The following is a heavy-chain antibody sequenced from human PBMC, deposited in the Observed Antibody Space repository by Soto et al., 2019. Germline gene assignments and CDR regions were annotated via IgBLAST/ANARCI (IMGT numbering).Heavy chain of an antibody. CDR2: IYFSGST. D-gene: IGHD1-1*01. J-gene: IGHJ1*01. CDR3: ARHWARGAAGTSYN. Sequence: QLQLQESGPGLVKSSETLSLTCSVSGGSISSRESYWGWIRQPPGKGLESIGTIYFSGSTDYNPHLKSRGTLSVETSMNHFALQQSSVTAADTAVYYCARHWARGAAGTSYNWGQGTLVTVSS. CDR1: GGSISSRESY. V-gene: IGHV4-39*01.